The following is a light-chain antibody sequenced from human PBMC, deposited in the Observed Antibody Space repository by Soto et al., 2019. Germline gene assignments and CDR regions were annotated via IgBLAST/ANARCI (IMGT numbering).Light chain of an antibody. J-gene: IGKJ1*01. CDR3: QQYGSSPET. Sequence: EIVLTQSPATLSLSPGERATLSCRASQTVSSYLLWYQQKPGQAPRLLIYDASNRATGVPARFTGSGSETDFTLTISSLEPEDFAVYYCQQYGSSPETFGQGTKVEIK. CDR1: QTVSSY. V-gene: IGKV3-11*01. CDR2: DAS.